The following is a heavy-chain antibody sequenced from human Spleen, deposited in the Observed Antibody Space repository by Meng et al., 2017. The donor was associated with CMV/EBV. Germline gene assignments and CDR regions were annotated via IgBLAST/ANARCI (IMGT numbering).Heavy chain of an antibody. CDR2: ISSSSSYI. V-gene: IGHV3-21*01. Sequence: GESLKISCAASGFTFGTYSMNWVRQAPGKGLEWVSSISSSSSYIYYADSVKGRFTISRDNAKNSLYLQMNSLRAEDTAVYYCARDGTGGYYFDYWGQGTLVTVSS. CDR3: ARDGTGGYYFDY. CDR1: GFTFGTYS. D-gene: IGHD3-10*01. J-gene: IGHJ4*02.